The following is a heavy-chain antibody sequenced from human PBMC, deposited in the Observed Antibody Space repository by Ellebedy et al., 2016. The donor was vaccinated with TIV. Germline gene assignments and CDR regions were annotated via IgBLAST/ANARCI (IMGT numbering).Heavy chain of an antibody. CDR3: ARWMQLRFDYYYYGLDV. V-gene: IGHV3-7*03. CDR1: GFTVSSTY. D-gene: IGHD5-18*01. CDR2: IKQDGSEK. Sequence: GESLKISXAVSGFTVSSTYMNWVRQAPGKGLEWVANIKQDGSEKYYVDSVRGRFTISRDNARNSLDLQMSGLRAEDTAVYYCARWMQLRFDYYYYGLDVWGQGTTVTVSS. J-gene: IGHJ6*02.